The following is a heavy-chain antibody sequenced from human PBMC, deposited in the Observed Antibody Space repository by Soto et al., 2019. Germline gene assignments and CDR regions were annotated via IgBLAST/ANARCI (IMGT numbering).Heavy chain of an antibody. Sequence: QVQLVESGGGVVQPGRSLRLSCAASGFTFSSYGMHWVRQAPGKGLEWVAVISYDGSNKYYADSVKGRFTISRDNSKNTLYLQMNSLRAEDTAVYYCAKDTSGYGDWYFDLWGRGTLVTVSS. CDR2: ISYDGSNK. CDR3: AKDTSGYGDWYFDL. D-gene: IGHD5-12*01. V-gene: IGHV3-30*18. CDR1: GFTFSSYG. J-gene: IGHJ2*01.